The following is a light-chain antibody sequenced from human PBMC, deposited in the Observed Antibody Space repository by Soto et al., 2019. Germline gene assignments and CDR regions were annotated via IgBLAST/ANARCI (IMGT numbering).Light chain of an antibody. J-gene: IGKJ1*01. CDR1: QSISSW. CDR2: DAS. V-gene: IGKV1-5*01. CDR3: QQYNSYPT. Sequence: DIQMTQSPSTLSASVGDRVTITCRASQSISSWLAWYQQKPGKAPKLLIYDASSLECGVPSRFSGSGSGTVFTLKISSLQPDEFATYYCQQYNSYPTFGKGTKVEIK.